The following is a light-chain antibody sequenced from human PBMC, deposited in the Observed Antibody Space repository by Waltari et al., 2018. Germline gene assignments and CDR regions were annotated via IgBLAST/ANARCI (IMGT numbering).Light chain of an antibody. Sequence: DIQMTQSPSSLSASVGDRVSIICRDSQSISTSLNWYRQKPGKAPDLLIYGAFNLQAGVPSRFSGSGSGTDFTLTISSLQPEDFAAYYCQQSSTTPYTFGQGTKLEIK. V-gene: IGKV1-39*01. CDR1: QSISTS. CDR3: QQSSTTPYT. J-gene: IGKJ2*01. CDR2: GAF.